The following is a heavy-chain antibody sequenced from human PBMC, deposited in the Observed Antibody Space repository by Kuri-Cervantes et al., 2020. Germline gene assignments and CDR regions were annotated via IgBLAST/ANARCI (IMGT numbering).Heavy chain of an antibody. V-gene: IGHV3-21*01. D-gene: IGHD2-2*01. Sequence: GESLKISCAASGFTFSSYSMNWVRQAPGKGLEWVSSISSSSSYIYYADSVKGRFTISRDNAENSLYLQMNSLRAEDTAVYYCAREGQGYCSSTSCPFDYWGQGTLVTVSS. CDR2: ISSSSSYI. J-gene: IGHJ4*02. CDR1: GFTFSSYS. CDR3: AREGQGYCSSTSCPFDY.